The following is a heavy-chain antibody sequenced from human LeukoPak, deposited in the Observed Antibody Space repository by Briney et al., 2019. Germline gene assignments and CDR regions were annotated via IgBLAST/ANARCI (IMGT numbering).Heavy chain of an antibody. CDR3: AREDQWLYTNSFDP. CDR1: GYTFTSYG. CDR2: ISAYNGNT. V-gene: IGHV1-18*01. D-gene: IGHD2-2*02. J-gene: IGHJ5*02. Sequence: ASVKVSCKASGYTFTSYGISWVRQAPGQGLEWMGWISAYNGNTKYAQKLQGRVTMTTDTSTSTAYMELRSLRSDDTAVYYCAREDQWLYTNSFDPWGQGTLVTVSS.